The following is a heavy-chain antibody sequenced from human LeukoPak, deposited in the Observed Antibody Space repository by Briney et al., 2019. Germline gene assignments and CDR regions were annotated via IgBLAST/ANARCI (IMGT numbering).Heavy chain of an antibody. CDR3: ARLEEQQLYYFDY. V-gene: IGHV4-4*07. D-gene: IGHD6-13*01. J-gene: IGHJ4*02. CDR2: IYTSGST. Sequence: SETLSLTCGVSGGSFTRSYWTWIRQPAGKGLEWIGRIYTSGSTNYNPSLKSRVTMSVDTSKNQFSLKLSSVTAADTAVYYCARLEEQQLYYFDYWGQGTLVTVSS. CDR1: GGSFTRSY.